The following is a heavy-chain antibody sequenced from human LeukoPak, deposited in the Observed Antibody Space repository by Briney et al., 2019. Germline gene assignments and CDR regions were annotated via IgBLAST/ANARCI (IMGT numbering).Heavy chain of an antibody. V-gene: IGHV1-69*06. J-gene: IGHJ4*02. CDR2: IIPIFGAA. D-gene: IGHD2-15*01. CDR3: ARAPRGFCSGGSCFDF. CDR1: GGTFTSYA. Sequence: SVKVSCKASGGTFTSYAISWVRQAPGQGLEWMGGIIPIFGAANYAQKFQGRVTITADKSTSTSYMELSSLRSEDTAVYYCARAPRGFCSGGSCFDFWGQGTLVTVSS.